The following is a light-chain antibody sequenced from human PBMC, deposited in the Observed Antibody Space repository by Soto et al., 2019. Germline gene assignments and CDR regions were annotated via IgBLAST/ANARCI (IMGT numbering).Light chain of an antibody. CDR2: EVT. CDR3: SSYAASNNFYFV. V-gene: IGLV2-8*01. CDR1: SRDVGGYNY. J-gene: IGLJ3*02. Sequence: QSVLTQPPSASGSPRQSVTISCTGTSRDVGGYNYVSWYQQYPGRAPKLMMYEVTKRPSGVPDRFSGSKSGNTASLTVSGLQAEDEADYYCSSYAASNNFYFVFGGGTKLTVL.